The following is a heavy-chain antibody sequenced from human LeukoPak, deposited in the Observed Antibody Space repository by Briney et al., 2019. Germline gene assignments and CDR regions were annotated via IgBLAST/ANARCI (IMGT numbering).Heavy chain of an antibody. V-gene: IGHV4-34*01. D-gene: IGHD5-18*01. CDR2: INQSGGT. CDR1: GGSFRDYS. Sequence: PSETLSLTCAVYGGSFRDYSWTWIRQPPGKGLEWIGEINQSGGTNHNPSLMSRVIMSVDTSKNQISLKVYSVTAADTAVYYCARVGYTFSINDWSRTGLGAYPTKYHYYMDVWGKGTTVTVSS. J-gene: IGHJ6*03. CDR3: ARVGYTFSINDWSRTGLGAYPTKYHYYMDV.